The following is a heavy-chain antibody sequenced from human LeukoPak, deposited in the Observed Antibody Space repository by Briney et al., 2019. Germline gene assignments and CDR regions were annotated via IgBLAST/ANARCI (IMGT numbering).Heavy chain of an antibody. V-gene: IGHV4-31*03. Sequence: SQTLSLTCTVSGGSISSGGYYWSWIRQHPGKGLEWIGYIYYSGSTYYNPSLKSRVTISVDTSKNQFSLKLSSVTAADTAVYYCARDGYDWGRFDPWGQGTLVTVSS. CDR1: GGSISSGGYY. CDR2: IYYSGST. CDR3: ARDGYDWGRFDP. D-gene: IGHD5-12*01. J-gene: IGHJ5*02.